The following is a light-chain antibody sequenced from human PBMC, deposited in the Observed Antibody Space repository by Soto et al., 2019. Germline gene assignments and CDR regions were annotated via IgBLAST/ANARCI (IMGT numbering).Light chain of an antibody. CDR2: AAS. Sequence: DIQMTQSTSSVSASVGDRVTITCRASQGISSWLAWYQQKPGTAPKLLIYAASSLKSGVPSRLSGSGSGTEFTHTSRSLQPEEVPNYYCLQSTSSSHTFGQGTKLEIK. V-gene: IGKV1-12*01. CDR1: QGISSW. CDR3: LQSTSSSHT. J-gene: IGKJ2*01.